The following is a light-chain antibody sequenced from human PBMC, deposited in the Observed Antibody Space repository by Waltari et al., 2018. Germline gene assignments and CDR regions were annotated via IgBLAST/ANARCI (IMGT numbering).Light chain of an antibody. CDR1: QSVSID. CDR2: GAS. CDR3: QQYNKWPT. Sequence: EIVMTQSPATLSVSPGVRATLSCRASQSVSIDLVWYQQKPGHAPRLLIYGASTRATGVPARFSGSGSGTDFTLTISSLQSEDVAIYYCQQYNKWPTFGGGTKVDIK. V-gene: IGKV3-15*01. J-gene: IGKJ4*01.